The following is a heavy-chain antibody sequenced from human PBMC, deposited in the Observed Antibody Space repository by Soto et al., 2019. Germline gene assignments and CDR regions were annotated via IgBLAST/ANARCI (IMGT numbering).Heavy chain of an antibody. D-gene: IGHD6-6*01. Sequence: QVQLVQSGAEVKKPGSSVKVSCKASGGPFSSYPISWVRHAPGPGLEWMGGFIPIFGTANYAQKFQGRVTITADESTSTAYMELSSLRSEDTAVYYCAREQLVLRWCDPWGQGTLVTVSS. CDR2: FIPIFGTA. CDR3: AREQLVLRWCDP. J-gene: IGHJ5*02. V-gene: IGHV1-69*01. CDR1: GGPFSSYP.